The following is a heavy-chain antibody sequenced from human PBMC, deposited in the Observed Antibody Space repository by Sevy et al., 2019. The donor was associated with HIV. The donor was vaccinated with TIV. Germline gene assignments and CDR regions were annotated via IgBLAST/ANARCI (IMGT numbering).Heavy chain of an antibody. J-gene: IGHJ6*02. CDR1: GGSFSGYY. CDR2: IDHSGST. Sequence: WETLSLTCAVYGGSFSGYYWSWIRQPPGKGLEWIGEIDHSGSTNYNPSLKSRVTISVDTSKNQFSLKLSSVTAADTAVYYCARIVIEQYQLLYRGYCYGMDIWGQGTTVTVSS. CDR3: ARIVIEQYQLLYRGYCYGMDI. D-gene: IGHD2-2*02. V-gene: IGHV4-34*01.